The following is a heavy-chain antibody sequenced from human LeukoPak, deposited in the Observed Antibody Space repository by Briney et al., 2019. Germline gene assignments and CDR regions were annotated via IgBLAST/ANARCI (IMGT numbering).Heavy chain of an antibody. CDR1: GITFSSYA. CDR2: IVGRGGVT. V-gene: IGHV3-23*01. J-gene: IGHJ6*04. Sequence: SGGSLRLSCAASGITFSSYAMSWVRQAPGKGLEWVSTIVGRGGVTYYADSVKGRFTISRDNAKNSLYLQMNSLRAEDTAVYYCAELGITMIGGVWGKGTTVTISS. D-gene: IGHD3-10*02. CDR3: AELGITMIGGV.